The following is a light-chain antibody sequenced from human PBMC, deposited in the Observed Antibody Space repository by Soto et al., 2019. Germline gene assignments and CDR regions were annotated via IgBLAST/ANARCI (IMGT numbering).Light chain of an antibody. Sequence: ELTQPPSVSGAPGQRVTISCTGSSSNIGAGYDVHWYQQFPGTTPKFLIYGNTNRPSGVPDRFSASKSGTSASLDITGLQAEDEDEYFCQSYDSSLTVVFGGGTKLTVL. CDR1: SSNIGAGYD. V-gene: IGLV1-40*01. CDR2: GNT. J-gene: IGLJ2*01. CDR3: QSYDSSLTVV.